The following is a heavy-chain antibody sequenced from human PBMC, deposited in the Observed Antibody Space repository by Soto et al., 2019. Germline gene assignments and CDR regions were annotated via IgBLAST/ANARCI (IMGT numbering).Heavy chain of an antibody. CDR3: ARSLGRGWTPY. CDR2: IIPVFNTT. J-gene: IGHJ4*02. Sequence: QVHLVQSEAEVKKPGSSVKVSCKASGGTFSSYTVSWVRQAPGQGLEWVGGIIPVFNTTYYAQKFQGRVKILADKSTSTAYMDLSNLRSEDTAVYYCARSLGRGWTPYWGQGTLVTVSS. V-gene: IGHV1-69*06. CDR1: GGTFSSYT. D-gene: IGHD6-19*01.